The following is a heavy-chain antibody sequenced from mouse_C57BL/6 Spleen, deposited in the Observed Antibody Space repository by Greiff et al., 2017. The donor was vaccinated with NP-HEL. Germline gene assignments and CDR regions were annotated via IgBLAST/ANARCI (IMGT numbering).Heavy chain of an antibody. CDR1: GFTFSDYY. Sequence: EVMLVESGGGLVQPGGSLKLSCAASGFTFSDYYMYWVRQTPEKRLEWVAYISNGGGSTYYPDTVKGRFTISRDNAKNTLYLQMSRLKSEDTAMYYCARGIYLDYWGQGTTLTVSS. J-gene: IGHJ2*01. V-gene: IGHV5-12*01. CDR3: ARGIYLDY. CDR2: ISNGGGST.